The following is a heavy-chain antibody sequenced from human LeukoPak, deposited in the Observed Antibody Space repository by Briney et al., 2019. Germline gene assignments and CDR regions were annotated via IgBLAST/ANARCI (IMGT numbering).Heavy chain of an antibody. CDR2: IYYTGST. V-gene: IGHV4-59*01. J-gene: IGHJ2*01. D-gene: IGHD6-13*01. Sequence: SETLSLTCTVSGGSIRSYYWSWIRQPPGKGVEWIGYIYYTGSTNYNPSLKSRVTISVDTSKSQFSLKLSSVTAADTAVYYCARVYYSSSYDYWYFDLWGRGTLVTVSS. CDR3: ARVYYSSSYDYWYFDL. CDR1: GGSIRSYY.